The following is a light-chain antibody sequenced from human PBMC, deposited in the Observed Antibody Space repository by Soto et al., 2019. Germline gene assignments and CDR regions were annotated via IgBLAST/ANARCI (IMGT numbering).Light chain of an antibody. CDR3: QQYNNWPPIT. CDR1: QSVSSY. J-gene: IGKJ5*01. Sequence: EIVLTQSPATLSLSPGERATLSGRASQSVSSYLVWYQQKPGQAPRLLIYDASTRATGVPARFSGSGSGTEFTLTISSLQSEDFAVYYCQQYNNWPPITFGQGTRLEIK. V-gene: IGKV3D-15*01. CDR2: DAS.